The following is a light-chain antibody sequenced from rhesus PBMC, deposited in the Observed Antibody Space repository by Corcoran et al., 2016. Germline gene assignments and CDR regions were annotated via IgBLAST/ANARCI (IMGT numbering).Light chain of an antibody. CDR2: GAH. CDR3: QVTSTLWT. CDR1: QSVSSY. J-gene: IGKJ1*01. Sequence: EILMTQSPATLSLSPGERATLSCRASQSVSSYLAWYQQKPGQAPRLLSYGAHTRTTGLPDRFSGSGSGTDFTLTISSMGPEGFAVYYYQVTSTLWTFSQGTKVEIK. V-gene: IGKV3-31*02.